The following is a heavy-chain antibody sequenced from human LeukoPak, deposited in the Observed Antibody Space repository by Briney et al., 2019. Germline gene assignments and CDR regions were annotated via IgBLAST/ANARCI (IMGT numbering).Heavy chain of an antibody. CDR2: IYYSGST. Sequence: SETLSLTCTVSVGSISSGSYYWSWIRQPPGKGLEWIGYIYYSGSTNYNPSLKSRVTISVDTSKNQFSLKLSSVTAADTAVYYCARVSGWYYYMDVWGKGTTVTVSS. J-gene: IGHJ6*03. D-gene: IGHD2-15*01. V-gene: IGHV4-61*01. CDR1: VGSISSGSYY. CDR3: ARVSGWYYYMDV.